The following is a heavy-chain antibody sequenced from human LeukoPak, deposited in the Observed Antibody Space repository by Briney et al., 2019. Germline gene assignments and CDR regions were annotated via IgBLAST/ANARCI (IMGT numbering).Heavy chain of an antibody. J-gene: IGHJ4*02. D-gene: IGHD3/OR15-3a*01. Sequence: ASETLSLTCTVSGVSISSSNSYWGWIRQPPGKGLEWIGSIYYTGNTYYNASLKSRVTISIDTSKNQISLRLTSVTAKDTAMYYCARQTGSGLFTLPGGQGTLVTVSS. CDR1: GVSISSSNSY. CDR3: ARQTGSGLFTLP. V-gene: IGHV4-39*01. CDR2: IYYTGNT.